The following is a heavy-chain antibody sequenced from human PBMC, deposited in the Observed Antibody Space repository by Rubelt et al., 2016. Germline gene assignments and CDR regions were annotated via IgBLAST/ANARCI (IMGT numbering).Heavy chain of an antibody. V-gene: IGHV7-4-1*02. D-gene: IGHD6-13*01. Sequence: QVQLVQSGSELKKPGASVKVSCKASGYTFTSYAMNWVRQAPGQGLEWMGWINTNTGNPTYAQGFTGRFGFSLDTSVSTEYLQISSLKAEDTAVYYCARVIAAAGRDGNYFDYWGQGTLVTVSS. CDR3: ARVIAAAGRDGNYFDY. CDR2: INTNTGNP. J-gene: IGHJ4*02. CDR1: GYTFTSYA.